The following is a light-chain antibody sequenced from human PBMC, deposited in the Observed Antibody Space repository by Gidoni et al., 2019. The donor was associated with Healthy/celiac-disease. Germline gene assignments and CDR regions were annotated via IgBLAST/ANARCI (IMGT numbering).Light chain of an antibody. J-gene: IGLJ2*01. CDR2: QDS. CDR1: KLGDKY. CDR3: QAWDSSLEVV. V-gene: IGLV3-1*01. Sequence: SYELTQPPSVSVSPGQTASITCSGDKLGDKYACWYQQTPGQAPVLVIYQDSKRPSGIPERFSGSNSGNTATLTISGTQAMDEADYYCQAWDSSLEVVFGGGTKLTVL.